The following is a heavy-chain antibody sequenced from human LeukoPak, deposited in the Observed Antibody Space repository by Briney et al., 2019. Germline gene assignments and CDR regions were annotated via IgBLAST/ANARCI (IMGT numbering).Heavy chain of an antibody. V-gene: IGHV3-23*01. CDR3: ATPPHGLKTAMATGY. D-gene: IGHD5-18*01. J-gene: IGHJ4*02. CDR1: GFTFSSYA. Sequence: GGSLRLSCAASGFTFSSYAMSWVRQAPGKGLEWVSAISGSGGSTYYADSVKGRFTISSDNSKNTLYLQMNSLRAEDTAVYYCATPPHGLKTAMATGYWGQGTLVTVSS. CDR2: ISGSGGST.